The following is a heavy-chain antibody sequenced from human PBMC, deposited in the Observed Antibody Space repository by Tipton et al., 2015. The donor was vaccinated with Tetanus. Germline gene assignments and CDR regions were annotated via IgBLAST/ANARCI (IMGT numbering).Heavy chain of an antibody. V-gene: IGHV3-53*01. D-gene: IGHD3-16*01. CDR1: GFNFTNAY. J-gene: IGHJ6*02. CDR3: TSSLNTWYYYGVDV. Sequence: SLRPSCAASGFNFTNAYMSWVRQAPGKGLEWVSIIYSGGRTYYADSVKGRFTISRDNSKNMLFLQMNSMRAEDTAVYYCTSSLNTWYYYGVDVWGQGTTVTVSS. CDR2: IYSGGRT.